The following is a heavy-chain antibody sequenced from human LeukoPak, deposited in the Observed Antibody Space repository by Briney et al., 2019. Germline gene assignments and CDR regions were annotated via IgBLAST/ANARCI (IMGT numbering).Heavy chain of an antibody. CDR3: TRDDFGIKTDWEDYYYMDV. Sequence: SETLSLTCIVSGYSISSNYYWGWIRQPPGKGLEWIGSVYIGSMYHGGKTYYNASLKSRVTISIDTSNNQFSLNLNSVTAADTAVYYCTRDDFGIKTDWEDYYYMDVWGKGTTVTVSS. CDR2: MYHGGKT. J-gene: IGHJ6*03. V-gene: IGHV4-38-2*02. D-gene: IGHD3-3*01. CDR1: GYSISSNYY.